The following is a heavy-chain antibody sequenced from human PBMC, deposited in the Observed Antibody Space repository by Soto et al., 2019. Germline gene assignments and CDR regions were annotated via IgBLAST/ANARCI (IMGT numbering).Heavy chain of an antibody. CDR2: IIPIFGTA. J-gene: IGHJ5*02. CDR1: GGTFSSYA. Sequence: QVQLVQSGAEVKKPGSSVKVSCKASGGTFSSYAISWVRQAPGQGLEWMGGIIPIFGTANYAQKFQGRVTLXXDXSXXTAYMELSSLRSEDTAVYYCARGKAAAGILPVLDPWGQGTLVTVSS. V-gene: IGHV1-69*12. CDR3: ARGKAAAGILPVLDP. D-gene: IGHD6-13*01.